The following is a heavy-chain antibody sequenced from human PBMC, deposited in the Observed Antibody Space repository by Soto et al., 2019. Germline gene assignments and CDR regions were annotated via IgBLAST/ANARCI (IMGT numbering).Heavy chain of an antibody. Sequence: QVQLQQWGAGLLKPSETLSLTCAVYGGSFSGYYWSWIRQPPGKGLEWIGEINHSGSTNYNPSLXTRVTTSVDTXXYXLXXKLTSVTAAATAVYSCARARPTGRVSRGVVTSFDYRGQGTLVTVSS. CDR1: GGSFSGYY. CDR3: ARARPTGRVSRGVVTSFDY. V-gene: IGHV4-34*01. J-gene: IGHJ4*02. D-gene: IGHD2-21*02. CDR2: INHSGST.